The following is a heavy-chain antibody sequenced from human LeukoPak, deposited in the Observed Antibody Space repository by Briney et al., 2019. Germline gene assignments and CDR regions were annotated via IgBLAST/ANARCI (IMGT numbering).Heavy chain of an antibody. CDR2: IRYDGSNK. CDR1: GFTFSSYG. D-gene: IGHD3-16*02. CDR3: AKDSNDYVWGSYRYTGYFGY. V-gene: IGHV3-30*02. Sequence: GGSLRLSCAASGFTFSSYGMHWVRQAPGKGLEWVAFIRYDGSNKYYADSVKGRFTISRDNSKNTLYLQMNSLRAEDTAVYYCAKDSNDYVWGSYRYTGYFGYWGQGTLVTVSS. J-gene: IGHJ4*02.